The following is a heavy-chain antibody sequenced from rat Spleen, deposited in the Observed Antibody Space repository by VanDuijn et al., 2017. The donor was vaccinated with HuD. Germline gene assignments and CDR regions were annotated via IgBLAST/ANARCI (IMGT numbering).Heavy chain of an antibody. CDR2: VSYDGSAT. Sequence: EVQLVESGGGLVQPGRSMKVSCTASGFTFSNYDMAWVRQAPTKGLEWVASVSYDGSATYYGDSVKGRFTISRDNAKSTLYLQMDSLRSEDTATYYCARHYGGYSEYVMDAWGQGASVTVSS. J-gene: IGHJ4*01. CDR3: ARHYGGYSEYVMDA. V-gene: IGHV5-22*01. D-gene: IGHD1-11*01. CDR1: GFTFSNYD.